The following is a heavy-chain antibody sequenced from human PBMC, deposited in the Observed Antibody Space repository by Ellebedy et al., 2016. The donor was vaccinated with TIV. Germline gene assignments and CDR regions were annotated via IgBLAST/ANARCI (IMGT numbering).Heavy chain of an antibody. J-gene: IGHJ6*02. D-gene: IGHD6-13*01. CDR2: VYFTGTT. Sequence: MPSETLSLTCTVSGGSISSRTRYWGWFRQTPEKGLEWIGTVYFTGTTYYNPSLSSRITISADTSKNQFSLKLTSVTAADTAVYYCATARRDPLYYGVDVWGRGTTVTVSS. V-gene: IGHV4-39*01. CDR3: ATARRDPLYYGVDV. CDR1: GGSISSRTRY.